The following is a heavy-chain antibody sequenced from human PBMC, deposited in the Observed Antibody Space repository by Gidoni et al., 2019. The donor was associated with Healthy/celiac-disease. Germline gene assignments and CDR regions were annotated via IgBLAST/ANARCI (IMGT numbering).Heavy chain of an antibody. D-gene: IGHD3-10*01. CDR2: IRSKAYGGTT. J-gene: IGHJ6*02. Sequence: EVQLVESGGGLVQPGRSLRLSCTASGFTFGDYAMSWFRQAPGKGLEWVGFIRSKAYGGTTEYAASVKGRFTISRDDSKSIAYLQMNSLKTEDTAVYYCTRYYYGSGSYYDSYYYYYGMDVWGQGTTVTVSS. V-gene: IGHV3-49*03. CDR3: TRYYYGSGSYYDSYYYYYGMDV. CDR1: GFTFGDYA.